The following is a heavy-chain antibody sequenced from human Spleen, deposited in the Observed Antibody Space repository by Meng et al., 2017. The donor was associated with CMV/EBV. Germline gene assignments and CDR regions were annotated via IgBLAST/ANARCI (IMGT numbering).Heavy chain of an antibody. D-gene: IGHD2-21*02. Sequence: GGSLRLSCAASGFTFSTYAMNWVRQAPGKGLEWLSHITTGSVTVYYADSVKGRCTSSRDDATNSLYLHMNSLRAEDMAVYYCARGGMAMTLDYWGQGTLVTVSS. CDR2: ITTGSVTV. CDR3: ARGGMAMTLDY. J-gene: IGHJ4*02. CDR1: GFTFSTYA. V-gene: IGHV3-48*04.